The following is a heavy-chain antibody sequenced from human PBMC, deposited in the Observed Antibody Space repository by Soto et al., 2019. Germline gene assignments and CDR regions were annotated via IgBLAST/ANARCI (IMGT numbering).Heavy chain of an antibody. CDR3: TTDPGDPDY. D-gene: IGHD4-17*01. J-gene: IGHJ4*02. Sequence: SVSNAWMNWVRPAPGKGLEWVGRIKSKTDGGTTDYAAPVKGRFTISRDDSKNTLYLQMNSLETEDTAVYYCTTDPGDPDYWGQGTLVTVSS. V-gene: IGHV3-15*07. CDR2: IKSKTDGGTT. CDR1: SVSNAW.